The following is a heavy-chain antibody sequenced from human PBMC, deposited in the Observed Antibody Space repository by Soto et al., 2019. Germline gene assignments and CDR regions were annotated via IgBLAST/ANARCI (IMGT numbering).Heavy chain of an antibody. CDR1: VDSITTYY. V-gene: IGHV4-4*07. CDR2: IDASGNT. CDR3: ARYSNNWFQTEGMDV. Sequence: SETLSLTCTVSVDSITTYYWSWIRQPAGKGLEWIGRIDASGNTNYNPSLNSRVTMSIDTSKKQFSLKLTSVTAADTAIYYCARYSNNWFQTEGMDVWGQGNTVT. D-gene: IGHD6-13*01. J-gene: IGHJ6*02.